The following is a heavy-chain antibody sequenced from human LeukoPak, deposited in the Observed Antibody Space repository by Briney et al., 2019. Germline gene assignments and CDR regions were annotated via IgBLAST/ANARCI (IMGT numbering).Heavy chain of an antibody. V-gene: IGHV1-2*02. J-gene: IGHJ3*02. D-gene: IGHD3-22*01. CDR2: INPNSGGT. Sequence: ASVKVSCKASGYTFTAYYMHWVRQAPGQGLEWMGWINPNSGGTNYAQKFQGRVTMTRDTSISTAYMELSRLRSYDTAVYYCARDYYDSSGFGAFDIWGQGTMVTVSS. CDR1: GYTFTAYY. CDR3: ARDYYDSSGFGAFDI.